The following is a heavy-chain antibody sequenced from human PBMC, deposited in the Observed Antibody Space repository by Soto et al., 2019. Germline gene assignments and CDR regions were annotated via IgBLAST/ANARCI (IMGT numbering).Heavy chain of an antibody. CDR1: GGSTSGYY. J-gene: IGHJ4*02. Sequence: SETLSLTCTVSGGSTSGYYWNWIRQPPGKGLEWIGYIYSSGSTNHNPSLRGRATISLDTSKNQFSLNLNSVTAADTAVYYCAGTSGTYYDPFDYWGQGALVTAPQ. D-gene: IGHD1-26*01. CDR3: AGTSGTYYDPFDY. CDR2: IYSSGST. V-gene: IGHV4-59*01.